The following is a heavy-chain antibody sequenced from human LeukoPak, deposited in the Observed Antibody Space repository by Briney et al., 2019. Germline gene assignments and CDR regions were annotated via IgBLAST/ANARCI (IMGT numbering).Heavy chain of an antibody. Sequence: SVKVSCTASGGTFSSYAISWVRQAPGQGLEWMGGIIPIFGTANYAQKFQGRVTITADESTSTAYMELSSLRSEDTAVYYCARDPHYYGSGSYFDYWGQGTLVTVSS. J-gene: IGHJ4*02. V-gene: IGHV1-69*01. CDR1: GGTFSSYA. CDR3: ARDPHYYGSGSYFDY. D-gene: IGHD3-10*01. CDR2: IIPIFGTA.